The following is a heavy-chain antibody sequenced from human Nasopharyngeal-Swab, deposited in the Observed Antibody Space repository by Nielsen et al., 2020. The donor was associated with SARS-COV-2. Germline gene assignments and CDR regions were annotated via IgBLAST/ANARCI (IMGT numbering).Heavy chain of an antibody. J-gene: IGHJ5*02. V-gene: IGHV2-26*01. CDR1: GFSLSNARMG. D-gene: IGHD6-19*01. Sequence: SGSTLVKPTETPTLTCTVSGFSLSNARMGVSWIRPLPGKALEWLAHIFSNDEKSYSTSLKTRLTISKDTSKSQVVLTMTNMDPVDTATYYCARVRGSGWYWWFDPWGQGTLVTVSS. CDR3: ARVRGSGWYWWFDP. CDR2: IFSNDEK.